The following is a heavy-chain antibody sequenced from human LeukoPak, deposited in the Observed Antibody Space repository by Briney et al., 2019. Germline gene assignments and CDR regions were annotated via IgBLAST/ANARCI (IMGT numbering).Heavy chain of an antibody. J-gene: IGHJ4*02. CDR3: ARSLFYDSSGWGH. Sequence: PSETLSLTCTVSGYSISSGYYWGWIRQPPGKGLEWIGSIYHSGSTYYNPSLKSRVTISVDTSKNQFSLKLSSVTAADTAVYYCARSLFYDSSGWGHWGQGTLVTVSS. CDR2: IYHSGST. CDR1: GYSISSGYY. D-gene: IGHD3-22*01. V-gene: IGHV4-38-2*02.